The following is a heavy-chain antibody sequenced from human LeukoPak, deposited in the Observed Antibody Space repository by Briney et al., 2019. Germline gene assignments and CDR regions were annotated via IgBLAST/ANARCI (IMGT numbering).Heavy chain of an antibody. D-gene: IGHD2-15*01. V-gene: IGHV3-23*01. CDR2: ISGSGGST. CDR3: AKRYCSGGSCYFRVFDY. J-gene: IGHJ4*02. CDR1: GFTFSSYG. Sequence: GGSLRLSCAASGFTFSSYGMSWVRQAPGKGLEWVSGISGSGGSTYYADSVKGRFTISRDNSKNTLYLQMNSLRAEDTAVYYCAKRYCSGGSCYFRVFDYWGQGTLVTVSS.